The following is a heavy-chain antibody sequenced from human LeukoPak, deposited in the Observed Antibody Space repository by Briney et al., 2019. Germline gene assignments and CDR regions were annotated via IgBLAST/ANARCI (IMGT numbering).Heavy chain of an antibody. CDR2: ISAYNGNT. J-gene: IGHJ4*02. V-gene: IGHV1-18*01. CDR3: ARAPCSGGSCYWLDY. D-gene: IGHD2-15*01. Sequence: SVKVSCKASGYTFTSYGISWVRQAPGQGLEWMGWISAYNGNTNYAQKLQGRVTMTTDTSTSTAYMELRSLRSDDTAVYYCARAPCSGGSCYWLDYWGQGTLVTVSS. CDR1: GYTFTSYG.